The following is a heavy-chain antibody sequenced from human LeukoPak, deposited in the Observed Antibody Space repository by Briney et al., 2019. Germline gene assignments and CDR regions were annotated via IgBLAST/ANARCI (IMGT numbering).Heavy chain of an antibody. V-gene: IGHV3-48*01. Sequence: GGSLRLSCAASGFTFSSYSMNWVRQAPGKGPEWVSYISSSSTIYYADSVKGRFTISRDNAKNSLYLQMNSLRAEDTAVYYCASPSIVATTLFDYWGQGTLVTVSS. CDR2: ISSSSTI. J-gene: IGHJ4*02. D-gene: IGHD5-12*01. CDR1: GFTFSSYS. CDR3: ASPSIVATTLFDY.